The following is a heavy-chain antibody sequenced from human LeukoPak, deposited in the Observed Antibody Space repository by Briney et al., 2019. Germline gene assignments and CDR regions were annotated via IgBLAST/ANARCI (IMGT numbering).Heavy chain of an antibody. CDR2: ISGSGGST. Sequence: PGGSLRLSCAASGFTFSSYAMSWVRQAPGKGLEWVSAISGSGGSTYYADSVKSRFTISRDNSKNTLYLQMNSLRAEDTAVYYCAKPPVHYDSSIFLDYWGQGTLVTVSS. CDR1: GFTFSSYA. CDR3: AKPPVHYDSSIFLDY. V-gene: IGHV3-23*01. J-gene: IGHJ4*02. D-gene: IGHD3-22*01.